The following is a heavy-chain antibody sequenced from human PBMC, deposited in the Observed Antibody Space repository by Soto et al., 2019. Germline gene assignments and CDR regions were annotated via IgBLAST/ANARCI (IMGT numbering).Heavy chain of an antibody. D-gene: IGHD5-18*01. J-gene: IGHJ4*02. CDR1: GFAFSDYA. V-gene: IGHV3-23*01. CDR2: IIGSGGST. CDR3: AKVRGLGGSSCGYGGFFDY. Sequence: GGSLRLSCAASGFAFSDYAMIWVRHAPGKGLDWVSAIIGSGGSTYYSASVKGRFTISRDNSKNTLHVKMASLRXEYTAVYYGAKVRGLGGSSCGYGGFFDYCAQVTRVTVCS.